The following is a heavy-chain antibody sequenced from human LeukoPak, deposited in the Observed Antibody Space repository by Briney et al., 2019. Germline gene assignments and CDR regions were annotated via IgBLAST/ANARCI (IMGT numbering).Heavy chain of an antibody. CDR2: IYYSGSP. CDR1: GGSISRSSYY. Sequence: PSETLSLTWTVSGGSISRSSYYWGWLRQPPGKGLEWVGTIYYSGSPYYSPSLKSRATTSVDMSKNQFSLKLSSVTAADTAVYYCARSYGDYVAPIDYWGQGTLVTVSS. V-gene: IGHV4-39*01. D-gene: IGHD4-17*01. J-gene: IGHJ4*02. CDR3: ARSYGDYVAPIDY.